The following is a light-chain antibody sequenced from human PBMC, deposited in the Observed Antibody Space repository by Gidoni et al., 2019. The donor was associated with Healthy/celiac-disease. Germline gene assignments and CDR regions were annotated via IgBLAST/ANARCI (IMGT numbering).Light chain of an antibody. V-gene: IGLV2-8*01. J-gene: IGLJ2*01. CDR1: SSDVGGYNY. Sequence: QSALTQPPSASGSPGQSVTISCTGTSSDVGGYNYVSWYQQHPGKAPKLMIYEVSKRPPGVPDRFSGSKSGNMASLTVSGLQAEDEADYYCSSYAGSNKVFGGGTKLTVL. CDR3: SSYAGSNKV. CDR2: EVS.